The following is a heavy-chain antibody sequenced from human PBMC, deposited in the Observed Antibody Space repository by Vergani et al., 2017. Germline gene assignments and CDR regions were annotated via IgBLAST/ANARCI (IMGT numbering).Heavy chain of an antibody. CDR1: GFTFSSYG. CDR3: ARVLREYSSSFPFDY. CDR2: IWYDGSNK. Sequence: QVQLVESGGGVVQPGRSLRLSCAASGFTFSSYGMHWVRQAPGKGLEWVAVIWYDGSNKYYADSVKGRFTISRDNSKTTLYLQMNSLRAEDTAVYYCARVLREYSSSFPFDYWGQGTLVTVSS. V-gene: IGHV3-33*01. J-gene: IGHJ4*02. D-gene: IGHD6-6*01.